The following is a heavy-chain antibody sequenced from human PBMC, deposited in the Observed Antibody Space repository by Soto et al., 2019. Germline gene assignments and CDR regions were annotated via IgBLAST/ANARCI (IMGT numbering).Heavy chain of an antibody. D-gene: IGHD6-6*01. CDR2: ISGSGGST. CDR3: AKDRLKYSSSSNNWFDP. V-gene: IGHV3-23*01. Sequence: GSLRLSCAASGFTFSSYAMSWVRQAPGKGLEWVSAISGSGGSTYYADSVKGRFTISRDNSKNTLYLQMNSLRAEDTAVYYCAKDRLKYSSSSNNWFDPWGQGTLVTVSS. J-gene: IGHJ5*02. CDR1: GFTFSSYA.